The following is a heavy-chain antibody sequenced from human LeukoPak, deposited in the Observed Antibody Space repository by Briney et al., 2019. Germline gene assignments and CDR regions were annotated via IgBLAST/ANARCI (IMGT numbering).Heavy chain of an antibody. J-gene: IGHJ6*02. D-gene: IGHD5-18*01. V-gene: IGHV3-20*01. CDR2: INWNGGST. Sequence: GGSLRLSCAASGFTSDDYGMSWVRQAPGKGLEWVSGINWNGGSTGYADSVKGRFTISRDNAKNSLYLQMNSLGAEDTALYHCARGGYSYGTENYYYGMDVWGQGTTVTVSS. CDR3: ARGGYSYGTENYYYGMDV. CDR1: GFTSDDYG.